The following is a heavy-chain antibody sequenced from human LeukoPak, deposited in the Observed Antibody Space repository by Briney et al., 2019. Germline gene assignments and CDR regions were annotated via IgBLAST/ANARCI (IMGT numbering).Heavy chain of an antibody. J-gene: IGHJ4*02. CDR2: IYTSGST. CDR3: ARVGLRGPPDY. V-gene: IGHV4-61*02. CDR1: GGSISSGSYY. D-gene: IGHD3/OR15-3a*01. Sequence: PSETLSLTCTVSGGSISSGSYYWSWIRQPAGKGLEWIGRIYTSGSTNYNPSLKSRVTISVDTSKNQFSLKLSSVTAADTAVYYCARVGLRGPPDYWGQGTLVTVSS.